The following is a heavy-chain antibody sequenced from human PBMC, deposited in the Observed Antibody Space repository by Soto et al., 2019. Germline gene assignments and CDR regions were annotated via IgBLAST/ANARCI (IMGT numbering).Heavy chain of an antibody. CDR3: ARGLGEYCSGGSCYSDAFDI. J-gene: IGHJ3*02. V-gene: IGHV1-69*12. CDR1: GGTFSSYA. Sequence: QVQLVQSGAEVKKPGSSVKVSCKASGGTFSSYAISWVRQAPGQGLEWMGGIIPIFGTANYAQKFQGRVTITADESTSTAYMVLSSLRSEDTAVYYCARGLGEYCSGGSCYSDAFDIWGQGTMVTVSS. D-gene: IGHD2-15*01. CDR2: IIPIFGTA.